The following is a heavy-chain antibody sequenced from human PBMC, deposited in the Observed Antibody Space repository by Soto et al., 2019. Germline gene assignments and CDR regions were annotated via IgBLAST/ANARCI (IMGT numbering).Heavy chain of an antibody. CDR3: ARHESNGDFYYGMDV. CDR2: IYPGDSDT. D-gene: IGHD4-17*01. CDR1: GYSFTSYW. J-gene: IGHJ6*02. V-gene: IGHV5-51*01. Sequence: GESLKISCKGSGYSFTSYWIGWVRQMPRKGLEWMGIIYPGDSDTRYSPSFQGQVTISADKSISAAYLQWSSLKASDTAMYYCARHESNGDFYYGMDVWGQGTTVTVSS.